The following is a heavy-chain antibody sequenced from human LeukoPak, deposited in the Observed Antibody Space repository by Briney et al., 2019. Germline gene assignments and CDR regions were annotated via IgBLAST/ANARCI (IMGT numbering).Heavy chain of an antibody. V-gene: IGHV3-21*01. CDR1: GFTVSSNS. Sequence: PGGSLRLSCTVSGFTVSSNSMNWVRQAPGKGLEWVSSISSSSSYIYYADSVKGRFTISRDNAKNSLYLQMNSLRVEDTAVYYCARDRSRVGYNDYWGQGTLVTVSS. D-gene: IGHD5-24*01. J-gene: IGHJ4*02. CDR3: ARDRSRVGYNDY. CDR2: ISSSSSYI.